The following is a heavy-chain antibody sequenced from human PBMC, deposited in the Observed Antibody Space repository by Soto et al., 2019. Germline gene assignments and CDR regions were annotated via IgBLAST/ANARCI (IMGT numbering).Heavy chain of an antibody. J-gene: IGHJ6*03. CDR3: ASTQYSSSPFYYYYMDV. V-gene: IGHV4-39*01. D-gene: IGHD6-6*01. CDR2: IYYSGST. Sequence: SETLSLTCTVSGGSISSSSYYWGWIRQPPGKGLEWIGSIYYSGSTYYNPSLKSRVTISVDTSKNQFSLELSSVTAADTAVYYCASTQYSSSPFYYYYMDVWGKGTTVTVS. CDR1: GGSISSSSYY.